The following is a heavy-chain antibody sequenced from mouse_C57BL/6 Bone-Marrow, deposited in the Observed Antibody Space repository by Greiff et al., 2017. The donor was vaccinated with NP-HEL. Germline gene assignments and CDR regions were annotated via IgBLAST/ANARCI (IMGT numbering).Heavy chain of an antibody. V-gene: IGHV1-22*01. CDR1: GYTFTDYN. Sequence: EVQLQQSGPELVKPGASVKMSCKASGYTFTDYNMHWVKQSHGKSLEWIGYINPNNGGTSYNQKFKGKATLTVNKSSSTAYMELRSLTSEESAVYYCVYGSSYDYAMDYWGQGTSVTVSS. CDR3: VYGSSYDYAMDY. D-gene: IGHD1-1*01. J-gene: IGHJ4*01. CDR2: INPNNGGT.